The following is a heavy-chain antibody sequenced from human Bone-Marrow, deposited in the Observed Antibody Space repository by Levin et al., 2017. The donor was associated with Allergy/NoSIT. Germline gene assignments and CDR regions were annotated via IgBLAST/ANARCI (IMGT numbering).Heavy chain of an antibody. D-gene: IGHD3-10*01. V-gene: IGHV2-5*02. Sequence: SGPTLVKPTQTLTLTCTFSGFSLKSSGVAVGWIRQPPGKALEWLALIYWDGDKRYSPSLKSRLTITTDTSKNEVVLTMAKMDPVDTATYFCAHTIGGSFPKPDNWFDPWGQGILVTVSS. CDR2: IYWDGDK. CDR1: GFSLKSSGVA. J-gene: IGHJ5*02. CDR3: AHTIGGSFPKPDNWFDP.